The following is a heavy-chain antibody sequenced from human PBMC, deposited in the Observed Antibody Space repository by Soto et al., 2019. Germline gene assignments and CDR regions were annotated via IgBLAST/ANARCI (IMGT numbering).Heavy chain of an antibody. V-gene: IGHV1-69*13. D-gene: IGHD3-22*01. J-gene: IGHJ3*02. CDR1: GCTFSSYA. CDR3: ARDHYYDSSGYYYVGAFDI. Sequence: GASVKVSCKASGCTFSSYAISCVRQAPGQVLEWMGGIIPIFGTANYAQKFQGRVTITADESTSTAYMELSSLRSEDTAVYYCARDHYYDSSGYYYVGAFDIWGQGTMVTVSS. CDR2: IIPIFGTA.